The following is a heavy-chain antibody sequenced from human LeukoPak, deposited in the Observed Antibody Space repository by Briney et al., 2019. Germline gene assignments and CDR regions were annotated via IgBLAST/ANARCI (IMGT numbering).Heavy chain of an antibody. CDR3: AIAGVGVTTILPRYSSYMDV. J-gene: IGHJ6*03. V-gene: IGHV4-34*01. CDR2: INHSGST. CDR1: SQSFSGYF. Sequence: SETLSLTCAIYSQSFSGYFWSWIRHPPGKGLEWMGEINHSGSTNYNPSLKSRVTISVDTSKNQFSLKLSSVTAADTAVYSCAIAGVGVTTILPRYSSYMDVWGKGTTVTVSS. D-gene: IGHD3-10*01.